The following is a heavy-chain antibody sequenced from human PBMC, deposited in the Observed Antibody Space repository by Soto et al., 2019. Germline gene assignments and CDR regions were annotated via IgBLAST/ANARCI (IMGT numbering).Heavy chain of an antibody. J-gene: IGHJ3*02. V-gene: IGHV3-13*01. Sequence: GGSLRLSCAASGFGFNGYDMPWVRQARGKNLEWVAAISTAGDTYYLGSVKGRFTISREDAKTSLSLQMNSLRDEDTAVYYCARDRTYYYGSGRYYNPSFDIWGQGTMVTVSS. CDR2: ISTAGDT. D-gene: IGHD3-10*01. CDR1: GFGFNGYD. CDR3: ARDRTYYYGSGRYYNPSFDI.